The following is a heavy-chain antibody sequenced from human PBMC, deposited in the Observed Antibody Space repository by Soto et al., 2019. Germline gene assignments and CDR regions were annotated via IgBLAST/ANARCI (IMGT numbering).Heavy chain of an antibody. CDR2: INTSNGGT. CDR1: GYTFTDHF. J-gene: IGHJ4*02. D-gene: IGHD3-10*01. Sequence: ASVKVSCKVSGYTFTDHFIHWVRQAPGQGLEWMGWINTSNGGTKFAEKFQGRVTMTRDTSITTVYMELSRLRSDDTAVYYCARDLNPKYGPGSLHGFFDYWGQGTLVTVSS. V-gene: IGHV1-2*02. CDR3: ARDLNPKYGPGSLHGFFDY.